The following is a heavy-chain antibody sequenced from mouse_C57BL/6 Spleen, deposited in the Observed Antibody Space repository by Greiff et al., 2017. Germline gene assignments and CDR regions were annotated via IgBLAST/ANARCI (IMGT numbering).Heavy chain of an antibody. CDR3: AREGANWDSYFDY. D-gene: IGHD4-1*01. CDR2: ISDGGSYT. CDR1: GFTFSSYA. V-gene: IGHV5-4*01. Sequence: EVMLVESGGGLVKPGGSLKLSCAASGFTFSSYAMSWVRQTPEKRLEWVASISDGGSYTYYPDTVKGRFTISRDNAKNNLYLQMSHLKSEDTAMYYCAREGANWDSYFDYWGQGTTLTVSS. J-gene: IGHJ2*01.